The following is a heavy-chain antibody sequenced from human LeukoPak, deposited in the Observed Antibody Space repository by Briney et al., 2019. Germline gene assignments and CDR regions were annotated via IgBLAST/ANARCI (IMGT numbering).Heavy chain of an antibody. V-gene: IGHV1-3*01. Sequence: ASVKVSCTASGYTFTSYAMHWVRQALGQRLEWMGWINAGNGNTKYSQKFQGRVTITRDTSASTAYMELSSLRSEDTAVYYCARDGPRLEAFDIWGQGTMVTVSS. J-gene: IGHJ3*02. CDR2: INAGNGNT. CDR3: ARDGPRLEAFDI. CDR1: GYTFTSYA.